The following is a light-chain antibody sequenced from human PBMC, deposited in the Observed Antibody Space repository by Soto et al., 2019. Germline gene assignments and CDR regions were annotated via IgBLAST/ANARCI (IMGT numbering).Light chain of an antibody. V-gene: IGLV2-8*01. J-gene: IGLJ2*01. CDR3: AAWDDSLSGVV. CDR1: SSDVGAYDY. Sequence: QSALTQPPSASGSPGQSVTISCTGTSSDVGAYDYVSWYQQHPGKAPKLMIYEINKRPSGVPDRFSGSKSGNTASLTVSGLQAEDEADYYCAAWDDSLSGVVFGGGTKLTVL. CDR2: EIN.